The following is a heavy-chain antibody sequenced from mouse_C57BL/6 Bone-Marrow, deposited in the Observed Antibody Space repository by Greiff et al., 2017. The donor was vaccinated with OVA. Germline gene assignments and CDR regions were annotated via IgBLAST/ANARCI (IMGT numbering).Heavy chain of an antibody. Sequence: VQLQQPGAELVRPGTSVKLSCKASGYTFTSYWMHWVKQRPGQGLEWIGVIDPSDSYTNYNQKFKGKATLTVDTSSSTAYMQLSSLTSEDSAVYYCARWGYYYGSSPYWYFDVWGTGTTVTVSS. CDR1: GYTFTSYW. D-gene: IGHD1-1*01. CDR2: IDPSDSYT. V-gene: IGHV1-59*01. J-gene: IGHJ1*03. CDR3: ARWGYYYGSSPYWYFDV.